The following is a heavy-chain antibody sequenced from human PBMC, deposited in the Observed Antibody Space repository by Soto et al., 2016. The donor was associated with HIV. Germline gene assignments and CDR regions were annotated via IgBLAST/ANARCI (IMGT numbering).Heavy chain of an antibody. V-gene: IGHV1-69*06. CDR2: IIPVLNKK. CDR3: ARDVAYCNVDGCYSSFLYS. Sequence: QVQLVQSGAELKKPGSSVKVSCTASGGTFNNYGLNWVRQAPGQGPEWMGGIIPVLNKKHFAQKFQGRLTITADKFTTTVFMELNSLTSEDTAIYYCARDVAYCNVDGCYSSFLYSWVQGSLVTVSS. D-gene: IGHD2-15*01. CDR1: GGTFNNYG. J-gene: IGHJ4*02.